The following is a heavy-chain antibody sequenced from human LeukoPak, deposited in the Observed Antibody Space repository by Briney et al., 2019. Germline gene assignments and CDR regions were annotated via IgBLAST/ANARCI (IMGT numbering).Heavy chain of an antibody. V-gene: IGHV1-18*01. D-gene: IGHD3-16*01. Sequence: ASVKVSCKASGYTFTSYGISWVRQAPGQGLEWMGWISVYNGNTNYAQKLQGRVTMTTDTSTSTAYMELRSLRSDDTALYYCARDTGGVTDFDYWGQGTLVTVSS. CDR3: ARDTGGVTDFDY. CDR1: GYTFTSYG. J-gene: IGHJ4*02. CDR2: ISVYNGNT.